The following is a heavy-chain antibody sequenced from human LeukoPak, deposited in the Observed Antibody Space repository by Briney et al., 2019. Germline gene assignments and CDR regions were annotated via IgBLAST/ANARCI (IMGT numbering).Heavy chain of an antibody. CDR2: IYYSGST. J-gene: IGHJ3*02. Sequence: SETLSLTCTVSGGSISSYYWSWIRQPPGKGLEWIGYIYYSGSTNYNPSLKSRVTIPVDTSKNQFSLKLSSVTAADTAVYYCARGGYYDSSAGDAFDIWGQGTMVTVSS. CDR1: GGSISSYY. CDR3: ARGGYYDSSAGDAFDI. V-gene: IGHV4-59*01. D-gene: IGHD3-22*01.